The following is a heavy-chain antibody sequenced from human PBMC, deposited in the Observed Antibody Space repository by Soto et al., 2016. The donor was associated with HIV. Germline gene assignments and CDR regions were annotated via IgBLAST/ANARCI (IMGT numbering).Heavy chain of an antibody. J-gene: IGHJ3*02. CDR1: GGTFSSYA. D-gene: IGHD6-19*01. CDR2: IIPIFGTA. CDR3: ARYSTGWGAFDI. Sequence: QVQLVQSGAEVKKPGSSVKVSCKASGGTFSSYAISWVRQAPGQGLEWMGGIIPIFGTANYAQKFQGRVTMTRDTSTSTVYMELNSLRSEDTAVYYCARYSTGWGAFDIWGQGTMVTVSS. V-gene: IGHV1-69*05.